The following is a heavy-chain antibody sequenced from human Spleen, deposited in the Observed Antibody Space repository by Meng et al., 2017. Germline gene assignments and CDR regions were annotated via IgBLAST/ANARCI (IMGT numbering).Heavy chain of an antibody. CDR2: MYTSGST. CDR1: GGSISSYY. CDR3: ARDAYSGYAMAY. D-gene: IGHD5-12*01. Sequence: GSLRLSCTVSGGSISSYYWSWIRQPAGKGLEWIGRMYTSGSTNYNPSLKSRVTMSVDTSKNQFSLKLSSVTAADTAMYYCARDAYSGYAMAYWGQGTLVTVSS. V-gene: IGHV4-4*07. J-gene: IGHJ4*02.